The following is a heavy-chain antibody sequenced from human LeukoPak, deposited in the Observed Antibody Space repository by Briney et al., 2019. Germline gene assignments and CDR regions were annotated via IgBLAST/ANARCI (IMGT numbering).Heavy chain of an antibody. CDR3: ASGYSQRWLQLDYLQH. V-gene: IGHV1-2*02. D-gene: IGHD5-24*01. CDR2: INPNSGGT. CDR1: GYTFTGYY. Sequence: ASVKVSCKASGYTFTGYYMHWVRQAPGQGLEWMGWINPNSGGTNYAQKFQGRVTMTRDTSISTAYMELSRLRSDDTAVYYCASGYSQRWLQLDYLQHWGQGTLVTVSS. J-gene: IGHJ1*01.